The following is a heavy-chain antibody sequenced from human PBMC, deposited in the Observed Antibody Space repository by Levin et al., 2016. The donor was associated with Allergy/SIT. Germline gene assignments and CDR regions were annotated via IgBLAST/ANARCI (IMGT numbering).Heavy chain of an antibody. D-gene: IGHD2-2*01. CDR3: AKDGGGEYQLLLAL. CDR1: GFIFTSFA. CDR2: VSNDGRDK. V-gene: IGHV3-30*18. Sequence: GGSLRLSCAASGFIFTSFAMHWVRQAPGKGLEWVALVSNDGRDKYYADSVKGRFTISKDNSKNTLYLQMNSLRAEDTAVYYCAKDGGGEYQLLLALWGQGTLVTVSS. J-gene: IGHJ4*02.